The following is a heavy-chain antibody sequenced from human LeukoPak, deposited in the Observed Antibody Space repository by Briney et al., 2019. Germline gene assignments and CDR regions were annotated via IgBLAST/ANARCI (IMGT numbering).Heavy chain of an antibody. CDR1: GYTFTSYH. D-gene: IGHD2-2*01. J-gene: IGHJ4*02. Sequence: ASVKVPCKTSGYTFTSYHMHWVRQAPGQGLEWVAIIKSTGDTTVYAQKFQGRVTVTRDTSTSTVYMDLSSRSSEDTAVYYCVREDAHTYYFDFWGPGTLVTVSS. CDR3: VREDAHTYYFDF. CDR2: IKSTGDTT. V-gene: IGHV1-46*01.